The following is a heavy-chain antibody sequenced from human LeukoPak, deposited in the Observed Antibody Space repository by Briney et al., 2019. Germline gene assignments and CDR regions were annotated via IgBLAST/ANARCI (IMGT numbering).Heavy chain of an antibody. D-gene: IGHD3-9*01. CDR3: ARGGYYDILTGYYRRNWFDP. J-gene: IGHJ5*02. Sequence: ASVKVSCKASGYTFTDYDINWVRQASGQGLEWMGWMNPNSANTGYAQKFQGRVTMTRNTSISTAYMELSSLRSEDTAVYYCARGGYYDILTGYYRRNWFDPWGQGTLVTVSS. CDR2: MNPNSANT. V-gene: IGHV1-8*01. CDR1: GYTFTDYD.